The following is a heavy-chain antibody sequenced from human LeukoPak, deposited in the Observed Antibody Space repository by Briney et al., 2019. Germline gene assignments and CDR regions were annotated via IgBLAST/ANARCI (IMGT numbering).Heavy chain of an antibody. CDR2: ISGSGGST. CDR3: ARSATSSWFNWFDP. D-gene: IGHD6-13*01. Sequence: GGSLRLSCAASGFTFSTYAMSWVRQAPGKGLERVSAISGSGGSTYYADSVKGRFTISRDNSKNTVYLQMNSLRPEDAAVYYCARSATSSWFNWFDPWGQGTLVTVSS. CDR1: GFTFSTYA. J-gene: IGHJ5*02. V-gene: IGHV3-23*01.